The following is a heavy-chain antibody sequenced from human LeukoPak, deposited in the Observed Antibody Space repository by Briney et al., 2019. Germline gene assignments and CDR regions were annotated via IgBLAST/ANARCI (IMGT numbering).Heavy chain of an antibody. CDR1: GFTFSSYA. D-gene: IGHD3-22*01. V-gene: IGHV3-23*01. J-gene: IGHJ5*02. Sequence: GGSLRLSCAASGFTFSSYAMSWVRQAPGKGLEWVSAMSGSSGSTYYADSVKGRFTISRDNSKNTLYLQMNSLRAEDTAVYYCAKDPYYYDSSGYYWEGNWFDPWGQGTLVTVSS. CDR3: AKDPYYYDSSGYYWEGNWFDP. CDR2: MSGSSGST.